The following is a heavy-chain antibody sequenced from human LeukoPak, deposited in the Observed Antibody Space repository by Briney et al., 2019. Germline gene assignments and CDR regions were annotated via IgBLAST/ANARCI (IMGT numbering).Heavy chain of an antibody. CDR1: GFTFSSYA. J-gene: IGHJ4*02. V-gene: IGHV3-23*01. CDR3: AKDAPVNIVVVPAANS. CDR2: ISGSGGST. D-gene: IGHD2-2*01. Sequence: GGSLRLSCAASGFTFSSYAMSWVRQAPGKGLEWVSAISGSGGSTYYADSVKGRFTISRDNSKNTLYLQMDSLRAEDTAVYYCAKDAPVNIVVVPAANSWGQGTLVTVSS.